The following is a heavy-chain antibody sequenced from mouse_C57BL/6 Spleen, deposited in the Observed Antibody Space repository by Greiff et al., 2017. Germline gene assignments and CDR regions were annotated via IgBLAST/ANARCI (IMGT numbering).Heavy chain of an antibody. CDR2: ISSGGDYI. Sequence: EVLVVESGEGLVKPGGSLKLSCAASGFTFSSYAMSWVRQTPEKRLEWVAYISSGGDYIYYADTVKGRFTISRDNARNTLYLQMSSLKSEDTAMYYCTRDDGYYYAMDYWGQGTSVTVSS. V-gene: IGHV5-9-1*02. J-gene: IGHJ4*01. D-gene: IGHD2-3*01. CDR3: TRDDGYYYAMDY. CDR1: GFTFSSYA.